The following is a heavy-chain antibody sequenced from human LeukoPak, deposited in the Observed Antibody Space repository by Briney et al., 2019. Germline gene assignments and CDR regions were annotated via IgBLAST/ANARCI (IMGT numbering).Heavy chain of an antibody. J-gene: IGHJ4*02. D-gene: IGHD3-10*01. CDR2: INHSGST. CDR1: GGSFSGYY. Sequence: SETLSLTCAVYGGSFSGYYWSWIRQPPGKGLEWIGEINHSGSTNYNPSLKSRVTISVDTSKNQFSLKLSSVTAADTAVYYCARGPSDDYWGQGTLVIVSS. V-gene: IGHV4-34*01. CDR3: ARGPSDDY.